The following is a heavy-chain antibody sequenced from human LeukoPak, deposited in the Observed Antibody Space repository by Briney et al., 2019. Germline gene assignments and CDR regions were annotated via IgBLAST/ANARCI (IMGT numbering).Heavy chain of an antibody. V-gene: IGHV3-48*04. J-gene: IGHJ5*02. CDR2: INIGGTNT. Sequence: GRSLRLSCAASGFTFRNFGMHWVRQAPGKGLEWLSYINIGGTNTHYADSVKGRFTISRDNAKKSLYLEMNNLRAEDTAVYYCATDGAGFDTWGQGVLVTVSS. CDR1: GFTFRNFG. CDR3: ATDGAGFDT.